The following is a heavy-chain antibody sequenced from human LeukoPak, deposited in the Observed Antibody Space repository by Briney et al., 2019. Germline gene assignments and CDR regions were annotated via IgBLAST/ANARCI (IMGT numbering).Heavy chain of an antibody. CDR2: IYSGGNT. D-gene: IGHD4-17*01. CDR1: GFTVSSNY. V-gene: IGHV3-53*01. J-gene: IGHJ4*02. CDR3: AKESRDYGAALDY. Sequence: GGSLRLSCAASGFTVSSNYMNWVRQAPGKGLEWVSVIYSGGNTYYADSMKGRFTISRDSSKNTLYLQMNSLRAEDTAVYYCAKESRDYGAALDYWGQGTLVTVSS.